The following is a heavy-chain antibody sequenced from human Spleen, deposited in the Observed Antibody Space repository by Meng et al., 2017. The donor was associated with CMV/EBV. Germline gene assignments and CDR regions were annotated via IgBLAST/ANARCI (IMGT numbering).Heavy chain of an antibody. CDR1: GGTFSSYA. Sequence: ASVKVSCKASGGTFSSYAISWVRQAPGQGLEWMGWINPNSGGTKYVQKFQGRVTMTRDTSISTAYLEVSRLRFDDTAVYYCAREVGATCFDYWGQGALVTVSS. V-gene: IGHV1-2*02. CDR2: INPNSGGT. CDR3: AREVGATCFDY. D-gene: IGHD1-26*01. J-gene: IGHJ4*02.